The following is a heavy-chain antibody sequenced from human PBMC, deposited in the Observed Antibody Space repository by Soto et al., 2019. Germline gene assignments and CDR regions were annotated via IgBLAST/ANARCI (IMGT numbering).Heavy chain of an antibody. Sequence: SGGSLRLYCAASGFTFSSYAMHWVRQAPGKGLEWVAVISYDGSNKYYADSVKGRFTISRDNSKNTLYLQMNSLRAEDTAVYYCARDGRNSSSWYRYYYYYYGMDVWGQGTTVTVSS. CDR1: GFTFSSYA. CDR2: ISYDGSNK. D-gene: IGHD6-13*01. J-gene: IGHJ6*02. CDR3: ARDGRNSSSWYRYYYYYYGMDV. V-gene: IGHV3-30-3*01.